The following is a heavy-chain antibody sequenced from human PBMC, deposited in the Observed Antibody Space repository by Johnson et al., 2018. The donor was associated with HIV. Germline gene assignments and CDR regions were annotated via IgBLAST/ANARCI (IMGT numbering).Heavy chain of an antibody. CDR2: IKQDGSEK. V-gene: IGHV3-7*01. J-gene: IGHJ3*02. CDR3: ARERWSAYYGAFDI. Sequence: VQLVESGGGVVQPGGSLRLSCAASGFTFGSYWMSWVRQAPGKGLEWVANIKQDGSEKYYVDSVKGRFTISRDNAKNSLYLQMNSLRPEDTAVYYCARERWSAYYGAFDIWGHGTLVTVSS. D-gene: IGHD3-3*01. CDR1: GFTFGSYW.